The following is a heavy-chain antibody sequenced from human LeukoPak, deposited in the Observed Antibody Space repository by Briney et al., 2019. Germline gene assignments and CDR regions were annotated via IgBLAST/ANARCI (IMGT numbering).Heavy chain of an antibody. CDR2: IYHSGGT. CDR1: GYSISSGYY. J-gene: IGHJ5*02. Sequence: SETLSLTCTVSGYSISSGYYWCWSRQPPGKGLEWIGSIYHSGGTYYNPSLKSRVTISVDTSKNQFSLKLRSVTAAATALYYCARVGYYDSSGYYDWFDPWGQGTLVTVSS. CDR3: ARVGYYDSSGYYDWFDP. D-gene: IGHD3-22*01. V-gene: IGHV4-38-2*02.